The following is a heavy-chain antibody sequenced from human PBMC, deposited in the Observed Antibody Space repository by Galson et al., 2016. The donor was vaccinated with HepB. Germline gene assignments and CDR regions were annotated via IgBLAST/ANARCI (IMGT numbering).Heavy chain of an antibody. V-gene: IGHV4-31*03. CDR3: ARMVYGDAYYFDY. CDR1: GGSISSGGYY. J-gene: IGHJ4*02. CDR2: IYYSGST. Sequence: TLSLTCTVSGGSISSGGYYWSWIRQHPGKGLEWIGYIYYSGSTYYNPSLKSRVTISVDTSKNQLSLKLSSVTAADTAVYYWARMVYGDAYYFDYWGQGTLVTVSS. D-gene: IGHD4-17*01.